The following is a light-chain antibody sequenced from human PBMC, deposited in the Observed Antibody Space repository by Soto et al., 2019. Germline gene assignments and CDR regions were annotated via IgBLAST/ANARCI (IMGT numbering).Light chain of an antibody. J-gene: IGKJ1*01. CDR2: GAS. V-gene: IGKV3-20*01. CDR3: QQYGSSRT. CDR1: QSASSSY. Sequence: EIVLTQSPCTLSLSPGERATLSCRASQSASSSYLAWYQQKPGQAPRLLIYGASSRATGVPDRFSGSGSGTDFTLTISRLEPEYFAVYFCQQYGSSRTFGQGIKVDIK.